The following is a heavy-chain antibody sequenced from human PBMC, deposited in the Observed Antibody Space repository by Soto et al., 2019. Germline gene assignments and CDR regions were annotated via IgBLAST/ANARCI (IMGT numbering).Heavy chain of an antibody. CDR2: TYYSGST. CDR3: ARDERGEGGAWFDP. J-gene: IGHJ5*02. V-gene: IGHV4-59*01. CDR1: GGSISSYY. Sequence: SETLSLTCTVSGGSISSYYWSWIRQPPGKGLEWIGYTYYSGSTNYNPSLKSRVTISVDTSKNQFSLKLSSVTAADTAVYYCARDERGEGGAWFDPWGQGTLVTVSS.